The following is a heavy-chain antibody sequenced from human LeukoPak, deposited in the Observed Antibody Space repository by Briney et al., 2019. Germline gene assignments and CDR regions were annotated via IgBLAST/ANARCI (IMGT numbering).Heavy chain of an antibody. Sequence: GGSLRLSCAASGFTFSSYWMHWVRQAPGKGLEWVARINSDGTDISYGDSVKGRFTISRGNAKNTLYLQMNSLRVEDTAVYYCARVGYYDSSNYYAYFQHWGQGTLVTVSS. D-gene: IGHD3-22*01. V-gene: IGHV3-74*01. CDR1: GFTFSSYW. CDR2: INSDGTDI. CDR3: ARVGYYDSSNYYAYFQH. J-gene: IGHJ1*01.